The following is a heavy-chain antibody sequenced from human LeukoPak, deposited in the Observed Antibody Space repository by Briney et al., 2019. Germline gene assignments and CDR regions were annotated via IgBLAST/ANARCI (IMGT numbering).Heavy chain of an antibody. D-gene: IGHD3-16*01. J-gene: IGHJ4*02. CDR3: ARGGPSYALDY. CDR1: GGSISSSSYY. Sequence: SETLSLTCTVSGGSISSSSYYWGWIRQPPGKGLEWIGSIYYSGSTYYNPSLKSRVTISVDTSKNQFSLKLSSVTAADTAVYYCARGGPSYALDYWGQGTLVTVSS. V-gene: IGHV4-39*07. CDR2: IYYSGST.